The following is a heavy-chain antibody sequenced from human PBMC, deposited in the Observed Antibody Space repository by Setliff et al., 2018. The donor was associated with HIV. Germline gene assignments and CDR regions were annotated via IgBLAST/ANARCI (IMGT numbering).Heavy chain of an antibody. Sequence: ASVKVSCKASGYAFSRFSPTWVRQAPGQGLEWMGWISDYNNNVEYAEKFQGRVTMTKDTSTGIAYLELRSLRPDDTALYFCARRADWFDLWGPGALVTVSS. CDR1: GYAFSRFS. V-gene: IGHV1-18*01. J-gene: IGHJ5*02. CDR3: ARRADWFDL. CDR2: ISDYNNNV.